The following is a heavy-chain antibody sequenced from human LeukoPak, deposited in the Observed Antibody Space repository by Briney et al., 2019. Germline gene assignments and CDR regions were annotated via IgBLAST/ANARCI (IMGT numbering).Heavy chain of an antibody. CDR1: GYTFTGYY. V-gene: IGHV1-2*02. J-gene: IGHJ4*02. CDR3: ARGSYSSSLGGY. D-gene: IGHD6-13*01. CDR2: INPNSGGT. Sequence: ASVKVSCRASGYTFTGYYMHWVRQAPGQGLGWMGWINPNSGGTNYAQKFQGRVTMTRDTSISTAYMELSRLRSDDTAVYYCARGSYSSSLGGYWGQGTLVTVSS.